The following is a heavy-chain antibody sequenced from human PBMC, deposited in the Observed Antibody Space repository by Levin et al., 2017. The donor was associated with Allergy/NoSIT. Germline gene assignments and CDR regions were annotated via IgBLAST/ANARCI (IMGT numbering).Heavy chain of an antibody. Sequence: GGSLRLSCAASGFTFSDYYMSWIRRAPGKGLEWVSYISGSGSIIYYSDSVKGRFTISRDNAENSLYLQLNSLRGEDTAVYFCARMDRCGGDCFILDFWGHGTLVTVSS. V-gene: IGHV3-11*01. CDR3: ARMDRCGGDCFILDF. D-gene: IGHD2-21*02. J-gene: IGHJ4*01. CDR2: ISGSGSII. CDR1: GFTFSDYY.